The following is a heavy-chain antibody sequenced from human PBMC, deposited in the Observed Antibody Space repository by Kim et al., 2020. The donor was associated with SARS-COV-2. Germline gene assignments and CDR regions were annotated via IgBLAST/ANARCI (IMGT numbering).Heavy chain of an antibody. J-gene: IGHJ6*02. Sequence: ASVKVSCKASGYTFTSYGISWVRQAPGQGLEWMGWISAYNGNTNYAQKLQGRVTMTTDTSTSTAYMELRSLRSDDTAVYYCAREPTVTTGDYYYYYGMDVWGQGTTVTVSS. CDR2: ISAYNGNT. CDR3: AREPTVTTGDYYYYYGMDV. CDR1: GYTFTSYG. D-gene: IGHD4-17*01. V-gene: IGHV1-18*01.